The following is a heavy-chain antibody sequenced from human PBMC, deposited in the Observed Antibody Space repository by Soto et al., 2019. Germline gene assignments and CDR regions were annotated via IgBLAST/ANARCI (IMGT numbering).Heavy chain of an antibody. V-gene: IGHV1-69*06. Sequence: QVQLVQSGAEVKKPGSSVKVSCKASGGTFSSYAISWVRQAPGQGLEWMGGIIPIFGTANYAQKFQGRVKITADKATSTAYMEQSSLRSEDTAVYYSAREEQHDPAYGIAVWGQGTTVTVSS. J-gene: IGHJ6*02. CDR2: IIPIFGTA. D-gene: IGHD6-13*01. CDR1: GGTFSSYA. CDR3: AREEQHDPAYGIAV.